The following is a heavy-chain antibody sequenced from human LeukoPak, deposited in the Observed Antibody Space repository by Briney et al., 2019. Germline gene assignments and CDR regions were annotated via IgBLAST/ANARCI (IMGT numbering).Heavy chain of an antibody. CDR3: ARDVRRLGYSYGCADL. J-gene: IGHJ4*02. D-gene: IGHD5-18*01. Sequence: PGGSLRLSCAASGFTFSDYYMSWIRQAPGKGLEWVSYISSSGSTIYYADSVKGRFTISRDSAKNSLYLQMNSLRAEDTAVYYCARDVRRLGYSYGCADLWGQGTLVTVSS. CDR2: ISSSGSTI. CDR1: GFTFSDYY. V-gene: IGHV3-11*01.